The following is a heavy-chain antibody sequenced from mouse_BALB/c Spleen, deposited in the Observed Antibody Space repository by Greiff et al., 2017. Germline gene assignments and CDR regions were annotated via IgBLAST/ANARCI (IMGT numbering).Heavy chain of an antibody. CDR2: IYPGDGDT. J-gene: IGHJ1*01. CDR1: GYAFSSSW. Sequence: QVQLQQSGPELVKPGASVKISCKASGYAFSSSWMNWVKQRPGQGLEWIGRIYPGDGDTNYNGKFKGKATLTADKSSSTAYMQLSSLTSVDSAVYFCAREYFDVWGAGTTVTVSS. V-gene: IGHV1-82*01. CDR3: AREYFDV.